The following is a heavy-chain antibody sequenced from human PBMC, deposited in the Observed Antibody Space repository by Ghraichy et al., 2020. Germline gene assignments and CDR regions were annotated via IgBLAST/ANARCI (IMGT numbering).Heavy chain of an antibody. V-gene: IGHV3-23*01. J-gene: IGHJ5*02. CDR1: GFTFSEYA. CDR2: IDSRGGATT. Sequence: LSLTCAASGFTFSEYAMSWVRQAPGKGLEWVSNIDSRGGATTYYADSVKGRFTISRDNSKNTLYLQMNGLRAEDTAFYYCTKGRGIITITSAFDPWGQGTLVTVSS. D-gene: IGHD3-10*01. CDR3: TKGRGIITITSAFDP.